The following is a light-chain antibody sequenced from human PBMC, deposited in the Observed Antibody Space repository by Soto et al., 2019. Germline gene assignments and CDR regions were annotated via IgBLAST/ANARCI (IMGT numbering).Light chain of an antibody. CDR3: QQRSNWPRT. Sequence: ESVLTQSPATLSLSPGERATLSFMASQSIGDTLAWFQQKPGQAPRLLIYDASNRATGIPARFSGSGSGTDFTLTISSLEPEDFAVYHCQQRSNWPRTFGQGTKVDIK. CDR2: DAS. J-gene: IGKJ1*01. CDR1: QSIGDT. V-gene: IGKV3-11*01.